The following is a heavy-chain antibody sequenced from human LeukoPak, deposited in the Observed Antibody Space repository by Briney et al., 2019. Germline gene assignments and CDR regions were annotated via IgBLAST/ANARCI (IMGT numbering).Heavy chain of an antibody. CDR3: ARVGYSSAWSNFDY. J-gene: IGHJ4*02. D-gene: IGHD6-19*01. CDR1: GYTFTDYY. Sequence: ASMKLSCKASGYTFTDYYIHWVRQAPGQGLEWMGWVNPNSGGTNYAQRLQGRVTMTRDTSISTAYMELSSLTSDDTAVYYCARVGYSSAWSNFDYWGQGTLVTVSS. CDR2: VNPNSGGT. V-gene: IGHV1-2*02.